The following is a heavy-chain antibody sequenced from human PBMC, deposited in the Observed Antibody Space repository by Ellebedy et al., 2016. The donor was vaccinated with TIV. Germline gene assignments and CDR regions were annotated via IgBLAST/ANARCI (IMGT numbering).Heavy chain of an antibody. V-gene: IGHV3-48*03. J-gene: IGHJ4*02. CDR1: GFVFSSYE. D-gene: IGHD3-22*01. Sequence: PGGSLRLSCAASGFVFSSYEMNWVRQAPGKGLEWVAYISSRGGSTIYYADSVKGRFTISRDNANNSLFLQMNNLRAEDTALYYCARHYYDSSGYFWGQGTLVTVSS. CDR3: ARHYYDSSGYF. CDR2: ISSRGGSTI.